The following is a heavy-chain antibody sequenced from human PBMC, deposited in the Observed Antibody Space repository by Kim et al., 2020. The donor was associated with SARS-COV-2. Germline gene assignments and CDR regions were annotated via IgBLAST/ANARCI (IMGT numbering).Heavy chain of an antibody. V-gene: IGHV3-23*01. CDR1: GFTIDTFA. Sequence: GGSLRLSCVASGFTIDTFAMSWVRQAPGKGLECVSAIPKFDGRTYYADSVKGRFTISRDNSNNAVYLQMNSLRAEDTALYYCAKDHPSSGWPTFDNWGQGTLVT. CDR2: IPKFDGRT. D-gene: IGHD6-19*01. CDR3: AKDHPSSGWPTFDN. J-gene: IGHJ4*02.